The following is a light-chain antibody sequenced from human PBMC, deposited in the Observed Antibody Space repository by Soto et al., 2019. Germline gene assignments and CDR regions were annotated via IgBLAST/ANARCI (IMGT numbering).Light chain of an antibody. CDR3: QHYKSYAWT. V-gene: IGKV1-5*01. CDR1: QSISMF. Sequence: DIPMTQSPSTLSASVGDRVTITCRASQSISMFLAWYQQKPGQAPKLLIYDASNSESGVPSRFSGSGYGTEFSLTISNLQPDDFGTYYCQHYKSYAWTFGQGTKVEIK. CDR2: DAS. J-gene: IGKJ1*01.